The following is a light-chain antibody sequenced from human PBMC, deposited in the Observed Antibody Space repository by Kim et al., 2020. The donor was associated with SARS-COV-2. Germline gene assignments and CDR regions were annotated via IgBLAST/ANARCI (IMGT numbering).Light chain of an antibody. CDR2: QDS. J-gene: IGLJ2*01. CDR3: QAWDSSTAVV. CDR1: KLGNKY. Sequence: SYELTQPPSVSVSPGQTASITGSGDKLGNKYTSWYQQKPGQSPVLVMYQDSKRPSGIPERFSGSNSGNTATLTISGTQAIDEADYYCQAWDSSTAVVFGGGTLLTVL. V-gene: IGLV3-1*01.